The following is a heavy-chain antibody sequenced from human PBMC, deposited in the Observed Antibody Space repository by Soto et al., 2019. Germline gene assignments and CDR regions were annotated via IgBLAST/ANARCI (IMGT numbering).Heavy chain of an antibody. CDR3: ARVERGTTTSVVDAFDI. CDR1: GGFVSSGNYY. J-gene: IGHJ3*02. Sequence: QVQLQQWGAGLLKHSETLSLTCAVYGGFVSSGNYYWSWIRQPPGKGLEWIGEMSHSGGTHFNPSDKTRVTRSVDTSKNQCSLKMSSVTAADTALYYCARVERGTTTSVVDAFDIWGPGTMVTVSS. V-gene: IGHV4-34*01. CDR2: MSHSGGT. D-gene: IGHD4-4*01.